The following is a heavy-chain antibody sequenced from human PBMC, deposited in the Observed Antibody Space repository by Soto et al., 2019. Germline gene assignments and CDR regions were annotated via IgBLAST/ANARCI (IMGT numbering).Heavy chain of an antibody. D-gene: IGHD3-3*01. J-gene: IGHJ3*02. CDR1: GFTFNTYA. Sequence: GGSLRLSCAASGFTFNTYAMSWVRQAPGKGLEWVSAISASGVSTYYADSVKGRFTISSDNSKNTLYLQMSGLRAEDTAVYYCAKGITVFGVANDAFDIWGQGTMVTVS. CDR2: ISASGVST. CDR3: AKGITVFGVANDAFDI. V-gene: IGHV3-23*01.